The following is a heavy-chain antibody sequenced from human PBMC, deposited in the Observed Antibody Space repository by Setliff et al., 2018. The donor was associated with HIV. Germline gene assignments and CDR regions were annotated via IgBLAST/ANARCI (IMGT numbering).Heavy chain of an antibody. Sequence: SETLSLTCTVSGGSINSRSYYWGWIRQPPGKGLEWIGSIHDSGSTYFHPSLKSRVTISADTSKRQFSLKMSSVTAADTAEYYCARLRVSSSSQTFDHWGQGRLVTVSS. J-gene: IGHJ4*02. CDR3: ARLRVSSSSQTFDH. CDR1: GGSINSRSYY. D-gene: IGHD6-6*01. V-gene: IGHV4-39*07. CDR2: IHDSGST.